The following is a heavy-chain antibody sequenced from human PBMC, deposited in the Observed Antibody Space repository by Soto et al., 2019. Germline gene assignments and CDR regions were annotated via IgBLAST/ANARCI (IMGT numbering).Heavy chain of an antibody. CDR3: ARLSIAAAGEIDY. CDR1: GFTFSSYS. Sequence: GGSLRLSCAASGFTFSSYSMNWVRQAPGKGLEWVSYISSSSSTIYYADSVKGRFTISRDNAKNSLYLQMNSLRAEDTAVYYCARLSIAAAGEIDYWGQGTVVTVSA. D-gene: IGHD6-13*01. J-gene: IGHJ4*02. CDR2: ISSSSSTI. V-gene: IGHV3-48*01.